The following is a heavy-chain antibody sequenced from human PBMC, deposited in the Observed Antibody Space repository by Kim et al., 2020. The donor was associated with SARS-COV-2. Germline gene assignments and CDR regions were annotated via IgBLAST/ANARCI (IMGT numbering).Heavy chain of an antibody. V-gene: IGHV4-39*01. J-gene: IGHJ4*02. CDR1: GASIRSSSYY. Sequence: SETLSLTCTVSGASIRSSSYYWGWIRQPPGKGLEWIGSIYHTENTYYNPSLEGRLTISIDTSKNQFSLSLTSVTAADTALYYCATLAPLGALENWGQGALVTVSA. D-gene: IGHD6-6*01. CDR3: ATLAPLGALEN. CDR2: IYHTENT.